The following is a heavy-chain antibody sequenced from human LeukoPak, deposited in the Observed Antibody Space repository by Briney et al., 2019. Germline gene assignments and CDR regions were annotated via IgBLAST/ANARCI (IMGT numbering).Heavy chain of an antibody. D-gene: IGHD7-27*01. Sequence: PGGSLRLSCAASGFTFSSSNMNWVRQAPGKGLEWVSYIESTSSPIYYTDSVKGRFTISRDNAKNPLYLQMNSLRAEDTGVYYCARDNWGLDYWGPGTLVTVSS. CDR2: IESTSSPI. J-gene: IGHJ4*02. CDR3: ARDNWGLDY. CDR1: GFTFSSSN. V-gene: IGHV3-48*01.